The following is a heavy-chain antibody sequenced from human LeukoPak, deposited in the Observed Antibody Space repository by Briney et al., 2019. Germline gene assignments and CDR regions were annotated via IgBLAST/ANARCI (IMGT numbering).Heavy chain of an antibody. CDR2: IIPIFGTA. CDR1: GGTFSSYA. D-gene: IGHD3-3*01. V-gene: IGHV1-69*05. Sequence: GSSVKVSCKASGGTFSSYAISWVRQAPGQGLEWMGGIIPIFGTANYAQKFQGRVTITTDESTSTAYMELSSLRSEDTAVHYCARDYHDFWSGSNWFDPWGQGTLVTVSS. J-gene: IGHJ5*02. CDR3: ARDYHDFWSGSNWFDP.